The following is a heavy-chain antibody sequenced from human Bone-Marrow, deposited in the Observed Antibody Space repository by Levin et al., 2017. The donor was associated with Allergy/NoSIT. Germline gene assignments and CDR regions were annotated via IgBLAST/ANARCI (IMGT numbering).Heavy chain of an antibody. Sequence: PGESLKISCKASGYTFTGYYMHWVRQAPGQGLEWMGWINPNSGGTNYAQKFQGRVTMTRDTSISTAYMELSRLRSDDTAVYYCARGRPNCSGGSCYWRGNWFDPWGQGTLVTVSS. CDR1: GYTFTGYY. D-gene: IGHD2-15*01. V-gene: IGHV1-2*02. CDR2: INPNSGGT. J-gene: IGHJ5*02. CDR3: ARGRPNCSGGSCYWRGNWFDP.